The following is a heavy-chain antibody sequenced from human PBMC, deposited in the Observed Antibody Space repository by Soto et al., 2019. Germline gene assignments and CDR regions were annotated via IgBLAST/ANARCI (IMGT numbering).Heavy chain of an antibody. CDR3: ARIHSSSTFDY. CDR1: GYXFTSYW. D-gene: IGHD6-6*01. Sequence: EXLKISCKGSGYXFTSYWIGWVRQMPGKGLECMGIIYTGDSDTRYSPSFQGQVTISADKSISTAYLQWSSLKASDTAMYYCARIHSSSTFDYWGQGTLATVSS. J-gene: IGHJ4*02. V-gene: IGHV5-51*01. CDR2: IYTGDSDT.